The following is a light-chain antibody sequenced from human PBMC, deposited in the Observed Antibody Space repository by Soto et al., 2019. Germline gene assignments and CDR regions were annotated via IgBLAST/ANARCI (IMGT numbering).Light chain of an antibody. Sequence: QLVLTQPPSASGSPGQSVAISCTGTTSDVGGYNYVSWYQQHPGKAPKLIIYDVSKRPSGVPDRFSGSKSGNTASLTVSGLQGEDEADYYCSSYVASNTLAFGVGTKLTVL. V-gene: IGLV2-8*01. J-gene: IGLJ2*01. CDR2: DVS. CDR3: SSYVASNTLA. CDR1: TSDVGGYNY.